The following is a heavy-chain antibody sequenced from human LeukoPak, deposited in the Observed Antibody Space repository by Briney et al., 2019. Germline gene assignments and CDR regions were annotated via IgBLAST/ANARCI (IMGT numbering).Heavy chain of an antibody. Sequence: ASVKASCKASGYTLTSYDINWVRQATGQGLEWMGWMNPNSGNTGYAQKFQGRVTITRNTSISTAYMELSSLRSEDTAVYYCARAGYSGSWFDPWGQGTLVTVSS. V-gene: IGHV1-8*03. CDR2: MNPNSGNT. CDR3: ARAGYSGSWFDP. J-gene: IGHJ5*02. CDR1: GYTLTSYD. D-gene: IGHD1-26*01.